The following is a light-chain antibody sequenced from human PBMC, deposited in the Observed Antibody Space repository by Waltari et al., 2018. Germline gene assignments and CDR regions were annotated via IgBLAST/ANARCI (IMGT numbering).Light chain of an antibody. V-gene: IGLV8-61*01. CDR2: KAN. J-gene: IGLJ3*02. Sequence: QTVVTQEPSLSVSPGGTVTLTCALSSVSLSTTSYATRYQHTPGQAPRTLVYKANARSSGVPDRFSGSILGNTAALTITGAQADDESDYYCALYMGSGIWVFGGGTRLTVL. CDR3: ALYMGSGIWV. CDR1: SVSLSTTSY.